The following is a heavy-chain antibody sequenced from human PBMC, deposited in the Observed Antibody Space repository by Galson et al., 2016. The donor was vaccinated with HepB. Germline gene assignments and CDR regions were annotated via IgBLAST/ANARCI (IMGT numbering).Heavy chain of an antibody. CDR1: GFSFRNYW. J-gene: IGHJ3*02. V-gene: IGHV3-7*01. CDR3: ARDPHEQWAVRFDT. Sequence: SLRLSCAASGFSFRNYWMNWVRHAPGKGLEWVANIQQDGNEKYYMDSVKGRFTISRDNAQNSVYLQMNSLRAEDTAVYYCARDPHEQWAVRFDTWGPGTAVTVSS. CDR2: IQQDGNEK. D-gene: IGHD6-19*01.